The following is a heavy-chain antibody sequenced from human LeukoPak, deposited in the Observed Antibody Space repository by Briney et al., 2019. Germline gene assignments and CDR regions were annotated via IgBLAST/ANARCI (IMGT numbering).Heavy chain of an antibody. J-gene: IGHJ6*03. CDR1: RFTFSTYS. V-gene: IGHV3-48*01. Sequence: PGGSLRLSCAASRFTFSTYSMNWVRQAPGKGLEWVSYISSSSSTIYYTDSVKGRFTISRDNAKNSLYLQMNSLRAEDTAVYYCARELPTVTTSRTNYYYYMDVWGKGTTVTVSS. D-gene: IGHD4-17*01. CDR3: ARELPTVTTSRTNYYYYMDV. CDR2: ISSSSSTI.